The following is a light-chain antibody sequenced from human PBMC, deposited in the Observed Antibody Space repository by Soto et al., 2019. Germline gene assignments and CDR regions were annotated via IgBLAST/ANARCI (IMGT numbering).Light chain of an antibody. CDR2: GNS. CDR3: HSYDSGLSGHVV. Sequence: QSVLTQPPSVSGAPGQRVTISCTGSSSNIGAGYDVHWYQQLPGTAPKLLIYGNSNRPSGVPDRFSGSKSGTSASLAITGLQAEDEADYYCHSYDSGLSGHVVFGGGTKLTVL. J-gene: IGLJ2*01. V-gene: IGLV1-40*01. CDR1: SSNIGAGYD.